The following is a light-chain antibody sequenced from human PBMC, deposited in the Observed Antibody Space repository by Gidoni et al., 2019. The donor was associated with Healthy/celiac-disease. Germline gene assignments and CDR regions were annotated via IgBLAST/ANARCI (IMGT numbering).Light chain of an antibody. CDR2: DAS. CDR1: QDISNY. Sequence: IQMTQSPSSLSASVGDRVTITCQASQDISNYLNWYQQKPGKAPKLLIYDASNLETGVPSRFSGSGSVTDFTFTISSLQPEDIATYYCQQYDNLPRTFGGGTKVEIK. V-gene: IGKV1-33*01. CDR3: QQYDNLPRT. J-gene: IGKJ4*01.